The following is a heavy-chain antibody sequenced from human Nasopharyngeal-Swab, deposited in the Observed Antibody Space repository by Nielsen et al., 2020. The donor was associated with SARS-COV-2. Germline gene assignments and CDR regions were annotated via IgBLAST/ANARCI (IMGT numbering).Heavy chain of an antibody. CDR2: IYPGDSDT. V-gene: IGHV5-51*01. Sequence: GESLKISWKGSGYSFTSYWIGWVGQMPGKGLEWMGIIYPGDSDTRYSPSFQGQVTISADKSISTAYLQWSSLKASDTAMYYCASGRRAGATVLDYWGQGTLVTVSS. D-gene: IGHD1-26*01. J-gene: IGHJ4*02. CDR3: ASGRRAGATVLDY. CDR1: GYSFTSYW.